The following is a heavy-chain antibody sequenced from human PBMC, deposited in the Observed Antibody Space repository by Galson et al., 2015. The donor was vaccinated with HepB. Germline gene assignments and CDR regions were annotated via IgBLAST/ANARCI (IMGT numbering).Heavy chain of an antibody. V-gene: IGHV3-43*01. D-gene: IGHD4-23*01. J-gene: IGHJ4*02. CDR2: ISWDGGST. CDR3: AKGIGHYGGNPHIDY. CDR1: GFTFDDYT. Sequence: SLRLSCAASGFTFDDYTMHWVRQAPGKGLEWVSLISWDGGSTYYADSVKGRFTISRDNSKNSLYLQMNSLRTEDTALYYCAKGIGHYGGNPHIDYWGQGTLVTVSS.